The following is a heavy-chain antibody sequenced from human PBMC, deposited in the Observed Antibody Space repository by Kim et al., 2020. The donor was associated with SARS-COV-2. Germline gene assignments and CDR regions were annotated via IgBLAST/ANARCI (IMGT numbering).Heavy chain of an antibody. CDR1: GYTFTDYS. CDR3: ARVGSGPFDS. D-gene: IGHD3-3*01. J-gene: IGHJ4*02. V-gene: IGHV7-4-1*02. CDR2: INTNTGDP. Sequence: ASVKVSCKASGYTFTDYSVNWVRQAPGQGLEWMGWINTNTGDPTYARAFTGRFVFSLDTPVSTAYLHISSLQAEDTAIYYCARVGSGPFDSWGQGTLVTVSS.